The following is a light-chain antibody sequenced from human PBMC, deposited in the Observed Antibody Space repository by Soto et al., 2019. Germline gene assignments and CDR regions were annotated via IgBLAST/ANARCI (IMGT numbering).Light chain of an antibody. CDR3: MQALQTPLT. CDR1: QSLLHSNGYKY. CDR2: LGS. V-gene: IGKV2-28*01. J-gene: IGKJ4*01. Sequence: DLVMTQSPLSLPVTPGEPASISCRSSQSLLHSNGYKYLDWYLQKPGQSPQLLIYLGSNRASGVPDRFSGSGSGTDFTLKISRVEAADVGIYYCMQALQTPLTFGGGTRVEIK.